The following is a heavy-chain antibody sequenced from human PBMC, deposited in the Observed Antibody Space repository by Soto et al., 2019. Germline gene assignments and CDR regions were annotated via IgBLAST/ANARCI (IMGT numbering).Heavy chain of an antibody. Sequence: TSETLSLTCAVSGFFISSGNYWGWIRKPPGKGLEWIGSIFHGGNTYYNPSLKSRVTISVDMSKNQFSLKLNSVTAADTAVYYCARARWYDAFDVWGQGTVVTVSS. CDR3: ARARWYDAFDV. J-gene: IGHJ3*01. D-gene: IGHD2-15*01. CDR1: GFFISSGNY. CDR2: IFHGGNT. V-gene: IGHV4-38-2*01.